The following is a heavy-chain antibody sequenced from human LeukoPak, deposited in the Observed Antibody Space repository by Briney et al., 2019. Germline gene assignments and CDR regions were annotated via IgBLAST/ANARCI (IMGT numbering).Heavy chain of an antibody. CDR2: IIPIFGTA. D-gene: IGHD3-22*01. CDR3: ARVRDYYDSSGYYHFDY. CDR1: GGTFSSYA. Sequence: GASVKVSCKASGGTFSSYAISWVRQAPGQGLEWMGGIIPIFGTANYAQKFQGRVTTTTDESTSTAYMELSSLRSEDTAVYYCARVRDYYDSSGYYHFDYWGQGTLVTVSS. J-gene: IGHJ4*02. V-gene: IGHV1-69*05.